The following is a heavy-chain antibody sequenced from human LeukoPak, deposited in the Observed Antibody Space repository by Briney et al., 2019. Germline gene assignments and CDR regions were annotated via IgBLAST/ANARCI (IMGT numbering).Heavy chain of an antibody. J-gene: IGHJ5*02. V-gene: IGHV4-31*03. CDR1: GGSISSGGYS. D-gene: IGHD5-12*01. Sequence: RTSETLSLTCTVSGGSISSGGYSWRWIRQHPGKGLEWIGYIYYSGSTYYNPSLKSRVTISVDTSKNQFSLKLSSVTAADTAVYSCAREATNWFDPWGQGTLVTVSS. CDR3: AREATNWFDP. CDR2: IYYSGST.